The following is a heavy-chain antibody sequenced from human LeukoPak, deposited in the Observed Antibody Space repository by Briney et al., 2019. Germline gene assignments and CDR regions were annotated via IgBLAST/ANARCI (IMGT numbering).Heavy chain of an antibody. CDR2: IHYIGST. D-gene: IGHD6-19*01. J-gene: IGHJ1*01. CDR1: GDSISSHSYF. Sequence: SETLSLTCTVSGDSISSHSYFWGWIRQPPGKGLEWIGNIHYIGSTYYNPSLKSRVTISVDTSTNQFSLKLSSVTAADTAVYYCAKTLPYSGGWRAXFXXWGQXXLVT. V-gene: IGHV4-39*01. CDR3: AKTLPYSGGWRAXFXX.